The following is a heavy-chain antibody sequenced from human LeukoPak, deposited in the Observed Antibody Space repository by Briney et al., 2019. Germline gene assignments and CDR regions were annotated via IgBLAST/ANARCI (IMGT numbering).Heavy chain of an antibody. V-gene: IGHV4-34*01. CDR2: VNHSGGT. CDR3: ARSVALYAFDI. J-gene: IGHJ3*02. CDR1: GESFSGYY. D-gene: IGHD2-15*01. Sequence: SETLSLTCDVYGESFSGYYWSWIRQPPGKGLEWIGEVNHSGGTNYNPSLKRRVTISLATSKNQFSLKLSSVTAADTAVYYCARSVALYAFDIWGQGTMVTVSS.